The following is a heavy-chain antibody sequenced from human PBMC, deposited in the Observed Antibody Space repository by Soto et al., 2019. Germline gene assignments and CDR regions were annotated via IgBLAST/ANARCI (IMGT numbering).Heavy chain of an antibody. D-gene: IGHD3-22*01. V-gene: IGHV3-23*01. CDR1: GFTFSSYA. CDR2: ISGSGGST. Sequence: GGSLRLSCAASGFTFSSYAMSWVRQAPGKGLEWVSAISGSGGSTYYADSVKGRFTISRDNSKNTLYLQMNSLRAEDTAVYYCEKVAKGRYDSSGYSPDHGAFDIWGQGTMVTVTS. CDR3: EKVAKGRYDSSGYSPDHGAFDI. J-gene: IGHJ3*02.